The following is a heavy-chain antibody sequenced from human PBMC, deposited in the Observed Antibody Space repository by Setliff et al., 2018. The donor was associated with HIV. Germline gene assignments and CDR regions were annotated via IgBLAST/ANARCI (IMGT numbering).Heavy chain of an antibody. CDR3: AKSAFGGVSPFDY. J-gene: IGHJ4*02. D-gene: IGHD3-16*01. Sequence: GGSLRLSCAASGFTFSSYGMSWVRQAPESGLEWVSAISDSGDNTNYADSVQGRFTISRDDSKNTLYLQMTSLRAEDTAVYYCAKSAFGGVSPFDYWGQGTLVTVSS. CDR1: GFTFSSYG. V-gene: IGHV3-23*01. CDR2: ISDSGDNT.